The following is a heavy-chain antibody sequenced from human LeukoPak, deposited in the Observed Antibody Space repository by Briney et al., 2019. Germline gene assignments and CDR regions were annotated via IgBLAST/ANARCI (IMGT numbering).Heavy chain of an antibody. V-gene: IGHV4-34*01. J-gene: IGHJ6*03. D-gene: IGHD5-18*01. CDR2: INHSGST. CDR3: ARGRPGIQLWLRMYDYYYYYYMDV. CDR1: GASFSGYY. Sequence: SETLSLTCAVYGASFSGYYWSWIRQPPGKGLEWIGEINHSGSTNYNPSLKSRATISVDTSKNQFSLKLSSVTAADTAVYYCARGRPGIQLWLRMYDYYYYYYMDVWGKGTTVTVSS.